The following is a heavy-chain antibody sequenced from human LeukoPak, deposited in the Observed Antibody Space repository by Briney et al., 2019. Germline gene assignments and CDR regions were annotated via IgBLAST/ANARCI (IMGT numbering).Heavy chain of an antibody. CDR3: ARDESRWGSGWYVGDYYYYGMDV. Sequence: ASVKVSCKASGGTFSSYAISWVRQAPGQGLEWMGRIIPILGIANYAQKFQGRVTITADKSTSTAYMELSSLRSEDTAVYYCARDESRWGSGWYVGDYYYYGMDVWGQGTTVTVSS. D-gene: IGHD6-19*01. V-gene: IGHV1-69*04. J-gene: IGHJ6*02. CDR1: GGTFSSYA. CDR2: IIPILGIA.